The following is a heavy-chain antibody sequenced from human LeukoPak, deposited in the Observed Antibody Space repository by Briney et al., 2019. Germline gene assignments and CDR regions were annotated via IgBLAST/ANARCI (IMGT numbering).Heavy chain of an antibody. CDR2: IYYSGST. CDR3: AREGAVAGYVDY. D-gene: IGHD6-19*01. CDR1: LCSIISYY. Sequence: PSETLSLTCTFSLCSIISYYWNWIRQPPCKGLEWIGYIYYSGSTNYNPSLKSRVTISVDTSKNQFSLKLSSVTAADTAVYYCAREGAVAGYVDYWGQGTLVTVSS. V-gene: IGHV4-59*01. J-gene: IGHJ4*02.